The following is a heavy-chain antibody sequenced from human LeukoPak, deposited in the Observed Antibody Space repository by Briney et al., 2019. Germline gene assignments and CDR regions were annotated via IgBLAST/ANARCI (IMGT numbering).Heavy chain of an antibody. V-gene: IGHV1-8*01. J-gene: IGHJ5*02. CDR3: ARGPNKSDGGNSGSAWFDP. Sequence: ASVKVSCKASGYTFTTYDINWVRQATGQGLEWMGWMNPNSGNTGYAQKFQGRVAMTRNTSISTAYMELRSLRSEDTAVYYCARGPNKSDGGNSGSAWFDPWGQGTLVTVSS. CDR1: GYTFTTYD. D-gene: IGHD4-23*01. CDR2: MNPNSGNT.